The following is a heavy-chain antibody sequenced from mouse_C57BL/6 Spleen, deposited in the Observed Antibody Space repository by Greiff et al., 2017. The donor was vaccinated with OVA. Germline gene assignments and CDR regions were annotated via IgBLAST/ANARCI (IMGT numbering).Heavy chain of an antibody. CDR1: GYTFTSSG. J-gene: IGHJ2*01. D-gene: IGHD2-5*01. CDR3: ARSYYSSYYFEY. V-gene: IGHV1-81*01. Sequence: QVQLKQSGAELVRPGASVKLSCKASGYTFTSSGISWVKQRPGQGLEWIGEIYPRSGNTNYNEKFKGKATLTADKSSSTAYIKLRSLTSEDSAVYCCARSYYSSYYFEYWGQGATLTVAS. CDR2: IYPRSGNT.